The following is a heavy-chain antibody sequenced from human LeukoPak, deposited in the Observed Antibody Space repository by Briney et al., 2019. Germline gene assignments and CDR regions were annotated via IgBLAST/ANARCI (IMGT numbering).Heavy chain of an antibody. V-gene: IGHV4-59*08. CDR3: ARRVAVGNWFDP. J-gene: IGHJ5*02. CDR2: MYYSGST. Sequence: SETLSLTCSVSGDSFSTYDWSWIRQPPGKGLEWIGYMYYSGSTNYNPSLKSRVTISLDTSKNQFSLKLTSVTAADTAVYYCARRVAVGNWFDPWGQGTLVTVSS. D-gene: IGHD3-22*01. CDR1: GDSFSTYD.